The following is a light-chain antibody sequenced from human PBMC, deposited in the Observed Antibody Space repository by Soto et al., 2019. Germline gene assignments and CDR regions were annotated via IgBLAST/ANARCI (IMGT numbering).Light chain of an antibody. Sequence: DIVMTQSPDSLAVSLGERATINCKSSQSVLYSSNNNNHLAWYQQKPGQPPKLLIYWASTRQSGVPDRFSGSGYGTDFTLTITSLQAEDVAVYYCQQYYSIPLTVGQGTRVEIK. V-gene: IGKV4-1*01. J-gene: IGKJ1*01. CDR1: QSVLYSSNNNNH. CDR2: WAS. CDR3: QQYYSIPLT.